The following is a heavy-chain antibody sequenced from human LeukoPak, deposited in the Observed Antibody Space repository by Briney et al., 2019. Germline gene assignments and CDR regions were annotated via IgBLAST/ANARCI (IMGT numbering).Heavy chain of an antibody. D-gene: IGHD4-17*01. J-gene: IGHJ5*02. CDR3: ARGSDETVTISGWFDP. V-gene: IGHV3-74*01. Sequence: GGSLRLSCAASGFTFCNYWMHWVRHGPGKGLVCVSRLNSDGRTTTYADSVKGRFTISRDNAKNTLYLQMNSLRAEDTAVYYCARGSDETVTISGWFDPWGQGTLVTVSS. CDR2: LNSDGRTT. CDR1: GFTFCNYW.